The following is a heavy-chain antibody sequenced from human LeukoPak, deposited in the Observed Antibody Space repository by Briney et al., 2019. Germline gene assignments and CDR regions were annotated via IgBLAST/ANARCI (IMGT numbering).Heavy chain of an antibody. J-gene: IGHJ6*03. CDR2: ISPNSGGT. CDR1: GYTLSGYQ. CDR3: ARERSPEDYMDV. Sequence: ASVKVSCKASGYTLSGYQLHWVRQAPGQGLEWMEWISPNSGGTHYAQKFQGRVTMTRDTSINTVYMELRRLRSDDTAVYYCARERSPEDYMDVWGKGTTVTVSS. V-gene: IGHV1-2*02.